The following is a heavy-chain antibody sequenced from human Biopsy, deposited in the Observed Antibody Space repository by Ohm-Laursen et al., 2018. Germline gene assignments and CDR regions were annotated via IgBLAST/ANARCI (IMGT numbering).Heavy chain of an antibody. J-gene: IGHJ4*02. Sequence: SETLSLTCTLSGASVRSHFLTWIRQPPGKGLQWIGSISNSGTTKSSPSLKSRVNISLHTSKNQLSLKPTSVTAADTAVYYCARLSTLFGVADFTDDWGQGTLVTVSS. CDR3: ARLSTLFGVADFTDD. V-gene: IGHV4-59*08. CDR1: GASVRSHF. CDR2: ISNSGTT. D-gene: IGHD3-3*01.